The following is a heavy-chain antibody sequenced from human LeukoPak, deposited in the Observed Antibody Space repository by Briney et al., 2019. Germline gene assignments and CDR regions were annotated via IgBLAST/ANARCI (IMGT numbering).Heavy chain of an antibody. D-gene: IGHD3-3*01. V-gene: IGHV3-23*01. CDR1: GFTFGDYA. CDR3: ARSYEDFDY. CDR2: ISGSGGST. J-gene: IGHJ4*02. Sequence: GGSLRLSCTASGFTFGDYAMSWVRQAPGKGLEWVSAISGSGGSTYYADSVKGRFTISRDNSKNTLYLQMNSLRAEDTAVYYCARSYEDFDYWGQGTLVTVSS.